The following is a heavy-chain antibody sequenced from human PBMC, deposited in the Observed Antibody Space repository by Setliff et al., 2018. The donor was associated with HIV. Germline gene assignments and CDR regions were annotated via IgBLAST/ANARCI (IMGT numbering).Heavy chain of an antibody. D-gene: IGHD3-16*01. CDR3: ARGEDYYYYYMDV. Sequence: SETLSLTCTVSGDSLNSAGYYWSWIRQHPGKGLEWIGHIYYTGSTYYNASLKSRVIMSVDTSKNQFSLKLNSVTAADTAVYYCARGEDYYYYYMDVWGKGATVTVSS. CDR2: IYYTGST. V-gene: IGHV4-31*03. J-gene: IGHJ6*03. CDR1: GDSLNSAGYY.